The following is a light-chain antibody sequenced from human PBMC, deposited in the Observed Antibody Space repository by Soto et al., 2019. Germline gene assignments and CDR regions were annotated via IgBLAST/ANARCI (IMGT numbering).Light chain of an antibody. J-gene: IGKJ1*01. V-gene: IGKV1-5*03. CDR2: KAS. CDR3: QQYDSYPWT. CDR1: QSISSW. Sequence: IQLTQSASSLSASFGDRVTITWRASQSISSWLAWHQQKKGKAPKLLIYKASNLESGVPSRFSGSGYGTEFNLTISSLQTDDFATYYCQQYDSYPWTFGQGTKVDIK.